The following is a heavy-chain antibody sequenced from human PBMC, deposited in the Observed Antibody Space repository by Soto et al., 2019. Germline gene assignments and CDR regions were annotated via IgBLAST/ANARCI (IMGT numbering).Heavy chain of an antibody. J-gene: IGHJ6*03. D-gene: IGHD6-6*01. Sequence: SETLSLTCAVYGGSFSGYYWSWIRQPPGKGLEWIGEINHSGSTNYNPSLKSRVTISVDTSKNQFSLKLSSVTAADTAVYYCARVERTYSSSDPQDANYYYYMDVWGKGTTVTVSS. V-gene: IGHV4-34*01. CDR1: GGSFSGYY. CDR2: INHSGST. CDR3: ARVERTYSSSDPQDANYYYYMDV.